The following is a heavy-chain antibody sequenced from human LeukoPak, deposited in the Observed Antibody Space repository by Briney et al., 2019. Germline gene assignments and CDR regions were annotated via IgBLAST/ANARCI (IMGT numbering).Heavy chain of an antibody. Sequence: PGGSLRLSCAASGFTFSSYAMSWVRQAPGEGLEWVSVIYSGGSTYCADSVKGRFTISRDNSKNTLYLQMNSLRAEDTAVYYCARCRGYYFDYWGQGTLVTVSS. J-gene: IGHJ4*02. CDR3: ARCRGYYFDY. CDR2: IYSGGST. CDR1: GFTFSSYA. V-gene: IGHV3-53*01.